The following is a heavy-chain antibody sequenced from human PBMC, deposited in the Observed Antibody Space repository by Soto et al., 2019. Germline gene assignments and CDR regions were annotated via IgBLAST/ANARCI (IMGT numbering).Heavy chain of an antibody. D-gene: IGHD3-10*01. CDR2: ISGYNGNT. CDR1: GYTFADYG. Sequence: GASVKVSCKASGYTFADYGISWVRQAPGQGLEWLGWISGYNGNTNYAQKFQGRVTVTTDTSTSTAYLELRNLRSDDTAVYYCARIGAGSFDYWGQGTLVTVSS. J-gene: IGHJ4*02. V-gene: IGHV1-18*01. CDR3: ARIGAGSFDY.